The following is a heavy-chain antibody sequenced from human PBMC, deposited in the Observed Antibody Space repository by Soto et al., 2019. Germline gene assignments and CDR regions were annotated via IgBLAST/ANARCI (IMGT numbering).Heavy chain of an antibody. Sequence: GSLRLSCAASGFTVSSNYMSWVRQAPGKGLEWVPVIYSGGSTYYADSVKGRFTISRDNSKNTLYLQMNSLRAEDTAVYYCARGDYYDRRFDSWGQGTLVTVSS. CDR2: IYSGGST. V-gene: IGHV3-53*01. CDR3: ARGDYYDRRFDS. CDR1: GFTVSSNY. J-gene: IGHJ4*02. D-gene: IGHD3-22*01.